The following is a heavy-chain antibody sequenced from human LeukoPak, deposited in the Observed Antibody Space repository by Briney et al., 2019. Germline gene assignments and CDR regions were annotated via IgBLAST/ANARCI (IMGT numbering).Heavy chain of an antibody. J-gene: IGHJ4*02. D-gene: IGHD6-13*01. V-gene: IGHV3-23*01. CDR1: GFTFNSYA. CDR2: ISGSGGST. CDR3: AKDIWTYSSSWFLFDY. Sequence: GGSLRLSCAASGFTFNSYAMSWVRQAPGKGLEWVSAISGSGGSTYYADSVKGRFTISRDNSKNTLYLQMNSLRAEDTAVYYCAKDIWTYSSSWFLFDYWGQGTLVTVSS.